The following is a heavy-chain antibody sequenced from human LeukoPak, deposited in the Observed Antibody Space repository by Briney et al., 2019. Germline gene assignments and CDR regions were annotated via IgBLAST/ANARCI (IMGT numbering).Heavy chain of an antibody. D-gene: IGHD1-26*01. V-gene: IGHV3-15*01. CDR3: TTGYPLIVGATSGVY. Sequence: GGSRRLSCAAAGFTFSSYWMSWVRQAPGKGLEWVGRIKSRSDGGTTDYAAPEKGTFTISRDDSKNTLYLQMNSLETEDTAVYYCTTGYPLIVGATSGVYWGQGTLVTVSS. CDR1: GFTFSSYW. J-gene: IGHJ4*02. CDR2: IKSRSDGGTT.